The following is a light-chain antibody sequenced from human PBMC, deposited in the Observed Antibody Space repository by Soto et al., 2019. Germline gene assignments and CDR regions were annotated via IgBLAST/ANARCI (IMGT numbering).Light chain of an antibody. J-gene: IGKJ5*01. CDR1: QSISSY. CDR3: QQSYSTLIT. Sequence: QMTHSPSSLSASVGYRVTISNLASQSISSYLNWYQQKPGKAPKLLIYAASSLQSGVPSRFSGSGSGTDFTLTISSLQPEDFATYYCQQSYSTLITFGQGTRLEIK. CDR2: AAS. V-gene: IGKV1-39*01.